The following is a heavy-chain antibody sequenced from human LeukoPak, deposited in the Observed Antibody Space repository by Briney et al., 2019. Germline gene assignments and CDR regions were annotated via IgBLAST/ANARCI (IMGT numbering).Heavy chain of an antibody. CDR2: ISSTSSYV. D-gene: IGHD3-3*01. V-gene: IGHV3-21*01. Sequence: GGSLRLSCAASGFTFTTYSMNWVRQAPGKGPEWVSSISSTSSYVYYADSVRGRFTISRDNAKNSLYLQMDSLRAEDAAVYYCARPDYDFWSGSPGGNYMDVWGKGTTVTVSS. CDR3: ARPDYDFWSGSPGGNYMDV. CDR1: GFTFTTYS. J-gene: IGHJ6*03.